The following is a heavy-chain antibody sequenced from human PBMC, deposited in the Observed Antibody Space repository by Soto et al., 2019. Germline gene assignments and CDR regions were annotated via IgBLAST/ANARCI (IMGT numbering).Heavy chain of an antibody. CDR2: INPNSGGT. V-gene: IGHV1-2*04. CDR3: ARGDFIVVVPAAMNVFDY. D-gene: IGHD2-2*01. J-gene: IGHJ4*02. Sequence: GASVKVSCKASGYTFTGYYMHWVRQAPGQGLEWMGWINPNSGGTNYAQKFQGWVTMTRDTSISTVYMELSRLRSDDTAVYYCARGDFIVVVPAAMNVFDYWGQGTLVTVSS. CDR1: GYTFTGYY.